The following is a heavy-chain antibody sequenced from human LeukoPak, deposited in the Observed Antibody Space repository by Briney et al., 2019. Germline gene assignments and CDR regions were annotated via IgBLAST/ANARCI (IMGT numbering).Heavy chain of an antibody. V-gene: IGHV4-31*03. CDR2: IYYSGST. CDR1: GGSISSGGYY. J-gene: IGHJ5*02. Sequence: PSQTLSLTCTVSGGSISSGGYYWSWLRQHPGKGLEWIGYIYYSGSTYYNPSLKSRVTISVDTSKNQLSLKLSSVTAADTAVYYCARGKTYYDFWSGPTNWFDPWGQGTLVTVSS. D-gene: IGHD3-3*01. CDR3: ARGKTYYDFWSGPTNWFDP.